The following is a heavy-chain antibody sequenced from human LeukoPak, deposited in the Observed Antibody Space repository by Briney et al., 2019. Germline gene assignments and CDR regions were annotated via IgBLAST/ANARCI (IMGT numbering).Heavy chain of an antibody. D-gene: IGHD4-17*01. V-gene: IGHV4-59*11. Sequence: SETLSLTCTVSGDSFSTHYLTWIRQAPGKGLEWIGYISYSGSTNYNPSLKSRVTISVDTSKNQFSLKLSSVTAADTAVYYCARDPTTVTKGFDIWGQGTLVTVSS. CDR3: ARDPTTVTKGFDI. CDR2: ISYSGST. J-gene: IGHJ3*02. CDR1: GDSFSTHY.